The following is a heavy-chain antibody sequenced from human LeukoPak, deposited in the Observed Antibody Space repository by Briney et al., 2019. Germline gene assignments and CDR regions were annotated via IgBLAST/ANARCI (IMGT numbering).Heavy chain of an antibody. D-gene: IGHD3-3*01. CDR3: SKSPRILEWYQFDL. V-gene: IGHV3-23*01. Sequence: GGSLRLSRASSGFTFISYPMSWVRQAPGKGLEWVSAISGSGGSTYYADSVKGRFTISRDNTKNTLYLQMNSLRAEDTAVYDCSKSPRILEWYQFDLGGQGTLVTVSS. CDR2: ISGSGGST. CDR1: GFTFISYP. J-gene: IGHJ5*02.